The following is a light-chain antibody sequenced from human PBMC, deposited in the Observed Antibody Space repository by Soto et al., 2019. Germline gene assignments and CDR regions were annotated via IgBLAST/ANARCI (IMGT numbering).Light chain of an antibody. CDR3: LQLKRYPLT. CDR1: EGISPY. J-gene: IGKJ4*01. Sequence: IQLTQSPSSMSASVGDRVAITCRASEGISPYLAWYQEKPGKVPKLLIDTASTLQNGVPSRFSGSASGTYFTLTISSLQPEDFATYYCLQLKRYPLTFGGGTRVEIK. V-gene: IGKV1-9*01. CDR2: TAS.